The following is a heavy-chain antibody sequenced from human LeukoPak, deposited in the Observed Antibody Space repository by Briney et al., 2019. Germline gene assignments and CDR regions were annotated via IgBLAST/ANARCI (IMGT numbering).Heavy chain of an antibody. CDR1: GFTFSSYG. D-gene: IGHD2-2*01. J-gene: IGHJ4*02. Sequence: GGSLRLSCAASGFTFSSYGMHWVRQAPGKGLEWVAVISYDGSNKYYADSVKGRFTISRDNSKNTLYLQMNSLRAEDTAVYYCAKDQKPYCSSTSCYPYGAFDYWGQGTLVTVSS. CDR2: ISYDGSNK. V-gene: IGHV3-30*18. CDR3: AKDQKPYCSSTSCYPYGAFDY.